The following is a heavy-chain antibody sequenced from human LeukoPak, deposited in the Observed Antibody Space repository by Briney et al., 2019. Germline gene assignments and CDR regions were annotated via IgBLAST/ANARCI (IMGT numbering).Heavy chain of an antibody. CDR2: ISSSSSYI. Sequence: SGGSLRLSCAASGFTFSSYIMNWVRQAPGKGLEWVSSISSSSSYIYYADSVKGRFTISRDNAKNSLYLQMDSLRAEDTAVYYCARDNHDILTGYPYFDYWGQGTLVTVSS. J-gene: IGHJ4*02. V-gene: IGHV3-21*01. CDR1: GFTFSSYI. CDR3: ARDNHDILTGYPYFDY. D-gene: IGHD3-9*01.